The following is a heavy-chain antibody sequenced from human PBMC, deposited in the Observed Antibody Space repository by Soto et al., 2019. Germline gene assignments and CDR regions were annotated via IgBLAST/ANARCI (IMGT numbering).Heavy chain of an antibody. J-gene: IGHJ5*02. CDR3: ARYYFDSSGYSNWLDR. CDR1: GGSITSGAYY. V-gene: IGHV4-31*11. D-gene: IGHD3-22*01. Sequence: SETLSLTCAVSGGSITSGAYYWTWIRQHPGKGLEWIAYIHYSGRTYYNPSLKSRVTISVDTSNNQFSLKLSSVTAADTAVYYWARYYFDSSGYSNWLDRWGKGSLVRVSS. CDR2: IHYSGRT.